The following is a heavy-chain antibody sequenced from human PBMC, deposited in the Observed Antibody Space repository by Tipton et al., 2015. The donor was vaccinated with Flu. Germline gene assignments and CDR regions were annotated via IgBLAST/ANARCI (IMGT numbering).Heavy chain of an antibody. CDR2: IYNSEYT. J-gene: IGHJ4*02. V-gene: IGHV4-59*12. CDR3: ARDPSLGMPDYFDS. D-gene: IGHD2-2*01. CDR1: GGSIGSYY. Sequence: TLSPTCTVSGGSIGSYYWNWIRQPPGEGLEWIGYIYNSEYTKYNPSLKSRVTISVDTSKKQFSLQLRSVTAADTAVYYCARDPSLGMPDYFDSWGQGILVTASS.